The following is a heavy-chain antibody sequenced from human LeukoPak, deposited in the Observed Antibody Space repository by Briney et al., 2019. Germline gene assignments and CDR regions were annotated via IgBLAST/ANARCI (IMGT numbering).Heavy chain of an antibody. CDR1: GCSFTSYW. V-gene: IGHV5-10-1*01. D-gene: IGHD1-26*01. CDR3: ARRGADYYYFDY. Sequence: GESLKISCKGSGCSFTSYWISWVRQMPGKGLEWMGRIDPSDSYTNYSPSFQGHVTISADKSISTAYLQWSSLKASDTAMYYCARRGADYYYFDYWGHGTLVTVSS. CDR2: IDPSDSYT. J-gene: IGHJ4*01.